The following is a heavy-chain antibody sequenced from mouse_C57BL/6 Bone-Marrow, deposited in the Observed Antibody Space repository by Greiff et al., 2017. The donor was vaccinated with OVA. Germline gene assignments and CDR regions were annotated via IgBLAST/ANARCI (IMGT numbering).Heavy chain of an antibody. V-gene: IGHV5-15*01. D-gene: IGHD2-3*01. Sequence: EVMLVESGGGLVQPGGSLKLSCAASGFTFSDYGMAWVRQAPRKGPEWVAFISNLAYSIYYADTVTGRFTISRENAKNTLYLEMSSLRSEDTAMYYCARDGYPLYWYFDVWGTGTTVTVSS. CDR1: GFTFSDYG. CDR3: ARDGYPLYWYFDV. J-gene: IGHJ1*03. CDR2: ISNLAYSI.